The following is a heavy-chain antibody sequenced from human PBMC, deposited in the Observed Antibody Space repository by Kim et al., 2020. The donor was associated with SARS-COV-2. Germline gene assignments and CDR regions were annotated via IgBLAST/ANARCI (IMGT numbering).Heavy chain of an antibody. V-gene: IGHV3-73*01. J-gene: IGHJ4*02. Sequence: GGSLRLSCAASGFTFSGSAMHWVRQASGRGLEWVGRIRSKANSYATAYAASVKGRFTISRDDSKNTAYLQMNSLKTEDTAVYYCTSGPPYGDLDYWGQGTLVTVSS. CDR1: GFTFSGSA. CDR3: TSGPPYGDLDY. CDR2: IRSKANSYAT. D-gene: IGHD4-17*01.